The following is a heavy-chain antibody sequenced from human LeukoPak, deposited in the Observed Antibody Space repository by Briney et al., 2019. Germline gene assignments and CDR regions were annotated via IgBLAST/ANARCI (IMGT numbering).Heavy chain of an antibody. Sequence: PGRSLRLSCAASGFTFSSYGMPWVRQAPGKGLEWVAVIWYDGSNKYYADSVKGRFTISRDNSKNTVYLQMNSLRAEDTAVYHCARDYDSSGYSPSHWGQGTLVTVSS. D-gene: IGHD3-22*01. CDR1: GFTFSSYG. V-gene: IGHV3-33*01. CDR2: IWYDGSNK. J-gene: IGHJ4*02. CDR3: ARDYDSSGYSPSH.